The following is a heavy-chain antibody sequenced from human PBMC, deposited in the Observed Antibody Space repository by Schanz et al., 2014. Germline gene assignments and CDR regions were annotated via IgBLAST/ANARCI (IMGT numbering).Heavy chain of an antibody. CDR3: RRSTLWSYDV. Sequence: QVQLQESGPGLVKPSGTLSLTCVVSGGSISSGVWWTWARQSPGKGLEWIGEIFHSGTTNYNPSLERRVTISSGKSKKHFALCVSSRTAAETAVYYCRRSTLWSYDVWGRGTMVIVSS. V-gene: IGHV4-4*02. J-gene: IGHJ3*01. CDR1: GGSISSGVW. D-gene: IGHD2-21*01. CDR2: IFHSGTT.